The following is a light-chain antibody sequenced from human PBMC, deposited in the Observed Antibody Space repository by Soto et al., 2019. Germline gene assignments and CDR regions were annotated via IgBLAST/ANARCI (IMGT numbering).Light chain of an antibody. V-gene: IGKV1-39*01. J-gene: IGKJ4*01. CDR2: AAS. Sequence: DIQMTQSPSSLCASVGDRVTITCRASQIISRYLNWYQQKPGKAPKLLMYAASNLESGVPSRFSGSGSGTDFTLTISSLQPEDFSTYYCQQSYSTPLTFGGGTKVEIK. CDR3: QQSYSTPLT. CDR1: QIISRY.